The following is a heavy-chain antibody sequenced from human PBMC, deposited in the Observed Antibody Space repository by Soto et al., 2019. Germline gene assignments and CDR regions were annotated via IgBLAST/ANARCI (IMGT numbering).Heavy chain of an antibody. CDR3: ASVRVYSSSWYHYGMDV. V-gene: IGHV1-18*04. CDR2: ISAYNGNT. CDR1: GYTFTSYG. J-gene: IGHJ6*02. D-gene: IGHD6-13*01. Sequence: ASVKVSCKASGYTFTSYGISWVRQAPGQGLEWMGWISAYNGNTNYAQKLQGRVTMTTDTSTSTAYMALRSLRSDDTAVYYCASVRVYSSSWYHYGMDVWGQGTTVTVSS.